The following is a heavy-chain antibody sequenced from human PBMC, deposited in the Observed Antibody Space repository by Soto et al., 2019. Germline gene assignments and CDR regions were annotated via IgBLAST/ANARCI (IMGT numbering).Heavy chain of an antibody. CDR1: GYIFSSYW. CDR2: ILPDDSDT. Sequence: GESLKISCKASGYIFSSYWIGCFRETAGKGLEWMGIILPDDSDTKYSPSFQGRVTISADRSMTTAYLHLRSLEASDSATYFCARQGFSKHYFYAADVWGQGTTVTVSS. D-gene: IGHD6-13*01. CDR3: ARQGFSKHYFYAADV. J-gene: IGHJ6*02. V-gene: IGHV5-51*01.